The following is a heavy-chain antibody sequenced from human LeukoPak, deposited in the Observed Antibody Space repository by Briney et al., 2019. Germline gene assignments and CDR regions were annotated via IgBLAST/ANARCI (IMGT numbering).Heavy chain of an antibody. Sequence: GGSLRLSCAASGFTFSSYSMNWVRQAPGKGLEWVSYISSSSSTIYYADSVKGRFTISRDNAKNSLYLQMNSLRAEDTAVYYCASGRPFDYWGQGTLVTVSP. CDR2: ISSSSSTI. CDR3: ASGRPFDY. V-gene: IGHV3-48*01. D-gene: IGHD1-1*01. CDR1: GFTFSSYS. J-gene: IGHJ4*02.